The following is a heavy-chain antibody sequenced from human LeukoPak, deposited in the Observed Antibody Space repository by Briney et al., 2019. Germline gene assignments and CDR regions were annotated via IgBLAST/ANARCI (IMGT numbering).Heavy chain of an antibody. Sequence: SETLSLTCAVYGGSFSGYYWSWIRQPPVKVLEWIGEINHSGSTNYNPSLKSRVTISVDTSKNQFSLKLSSVTAADTAVYYCARGRRGSTSHWGQGTLVTVSS. CDR1: GGSFSGYY. CDR2: INHSGST. J-gene: IGHJ4*02. V-gene: IGHV4-34*01. D-gene: IGHD1-26*01. CDR3: ARGRRGSTSH.